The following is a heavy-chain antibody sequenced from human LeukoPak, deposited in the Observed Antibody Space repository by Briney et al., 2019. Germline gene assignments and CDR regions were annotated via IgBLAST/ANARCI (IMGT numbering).Heavy chain of an antibody. Sequence: SQTLSLTCAVYGGSFSGYYWSWIRQPPGKGLEWIGEINHSGSTNYNPSLKSRVTISVDTSKNQFSLKLSSVTAADTAVYYCARGVRSSGWCPHLYFDYWGQGTLVTLSS. CDR3: ARGVRSSGWCPHLYFDY. V-gene: IGHV4-34*01. CDR1: GGSFSGYY. J-gene: IGHJ4*02. CDR2: INHSGST. D-gene: IGHD6-13*01.